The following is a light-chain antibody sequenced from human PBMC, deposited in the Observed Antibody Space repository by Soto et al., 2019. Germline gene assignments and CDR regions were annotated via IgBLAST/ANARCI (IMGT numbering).Light chain of an antibody. J-gene: IGLJ2*01. CDR3: PTWGSGIVV. Sequence: QPVLTQSPSASASLVASVKLTCTLSRGHSNYAIAWHQQQSENGPRYLRKLNSDGSHSKGDLIPDRFSGSSSGAERYLTISSLQSEADADYFCPTWGSGIVVFGGGTKLTVL. CDR2: LNSDGSH. CDR1: RGHSNYA. V-gene: IGLV4-69*01.